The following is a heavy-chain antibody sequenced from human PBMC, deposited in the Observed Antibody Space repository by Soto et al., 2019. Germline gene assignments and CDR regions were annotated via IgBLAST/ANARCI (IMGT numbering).Heavy chain of an antibody. CDR1: GESISSGDHY. V-gene: IGHV4-30-4*01. D-gene: IGHD2-15*01. Sequence: PSETLSLTCTVSGESISSGDHYWSWVRQSPGEGLEWTGFIYYSGNTYYNPSLKSRVSMSVDTSNNQFSLKLNSVTAADTAVYYCARDAGYCNSVSCYPHNMDVWGQGTTVTVSS. CDR2: IYYSGNT. CDR3: ARDAGYCNSVSCYPHNMDV. J-gene: IGHJ6*02.